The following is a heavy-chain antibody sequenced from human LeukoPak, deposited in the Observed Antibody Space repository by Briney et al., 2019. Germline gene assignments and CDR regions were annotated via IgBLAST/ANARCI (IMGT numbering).Heavy chain of an antibody. CDR1: GFTVSSNY. Sequence: PGGSLRLSCAASGFTVSSNYMSWVRQAPGKGLEWVSVIYSGGSTYYADSVEGRFTISRNNSKNTLYLQMNSLRAEDTAVYYCAREGSSGYYSNPWGQGTLVTVSS. V-gene: IGHV3-53*01. D-gene: IGHD3-22*01. CDR2: IYSGGST. J-gene: IGHJ5*02. CDR3: AREGSSGYYSNP.